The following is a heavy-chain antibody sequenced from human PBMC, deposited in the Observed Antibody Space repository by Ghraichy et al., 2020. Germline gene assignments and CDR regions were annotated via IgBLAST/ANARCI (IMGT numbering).Heavy chain of an antibody. V-gene: IGHV1-46*01. CDR3: ARAEVVDYYDY. CDR1: GYTFTNYY. CDR2: INVSSGKT. J-gene: IGHJ4*02. Sequence: ASVKVSFKASGYTFTNYYIAWVRQAPGQGPEWMGIINVSSGKTNYAQKFQGRVTMTRDTSTSTVYMELNSLRSDDTAVFYCARAEVVDYYDYWGQGSQVNVSS.